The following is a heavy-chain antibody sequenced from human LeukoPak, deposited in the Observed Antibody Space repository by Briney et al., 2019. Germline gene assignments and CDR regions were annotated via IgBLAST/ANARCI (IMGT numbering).Heavy chain of an antibody. CDR2: ISNSGSTI. CDR1: GFSFSSYS. D-gene: IGHD2-2*01. V-gene: IGHV3-48*04. CDR3: ARATRGESDY. Sequence: PGGSLRLSCAASGFSFSSYSMNWVRQAPGKGLEWVSYISNSGSTIYYADSVKGRFTISRDNAKNSLYLQMNSLRAEDTAMYYCARATRGESDYWGHGTLVTVSS. J-gene: IGHJ4*01.